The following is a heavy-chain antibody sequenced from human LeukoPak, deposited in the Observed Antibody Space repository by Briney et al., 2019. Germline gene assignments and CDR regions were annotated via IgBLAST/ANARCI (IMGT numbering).Heavy chain of an antibody. CDR3: AKATVVVTANGIDY. CDR1: AFTFSSYA. Sequence: GSLRLSCAASAFTFSSYAMSWVRQAPGKGLEWVSAISRSGGSTYYADSVKGRFTISRDNSKNTLYLQMNSLRAEDTDVYYCAKATVVVTANGIDYWGQGTLVTVSS. V-gene: IGHV3-23*01. D-gene: IGHD2-21*02. CDR2: ISRSGGST. J-gene: IGHJ4*02.